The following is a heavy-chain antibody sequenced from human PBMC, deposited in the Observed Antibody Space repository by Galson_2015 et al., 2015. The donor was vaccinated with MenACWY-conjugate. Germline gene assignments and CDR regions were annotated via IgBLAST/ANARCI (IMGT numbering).Heavy chain of an antibody. CDR1: GYTFTSYA. V-gene: IGHV1-3*01. Sequence: SCKASGYTFTSYAMHWVRQAPGQRLEWMGWINAGNGNTKYSQKFQGRVTITKGTSASTAYVELSSLRSEDTAVYYCARGEITIFGVLIIGWFDPWGQGTLVTVSS. CDR3: ARGEITIFGVLIIGWFDP. J-gene: IGHJ5*02. D-gene: IGHD3-3*01. CDR2: INAGNGNT.